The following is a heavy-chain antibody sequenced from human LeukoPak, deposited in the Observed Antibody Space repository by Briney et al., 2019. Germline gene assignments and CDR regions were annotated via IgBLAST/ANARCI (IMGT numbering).Heavy chain of an antibody. J-gene: IGHJ4*02. CDR2: ISSSDNTI. CDR1: GFTFSSYE. D-gene: IGHD2-15*01. Sequence: GGSLRLSCAASGFTFSSYEMNWVRQAPGKRLEWVSYISSSDNTIHYADSVKDRFTISRDNAKNSLYLQMNSLRAEDTAVYYCTREGRYCSGSSCYSWYLDYWGQGTLVTVSS. CDR3: TREGRYCSGSSCYSWYLDY. V-gene: IGHV3-48*03.